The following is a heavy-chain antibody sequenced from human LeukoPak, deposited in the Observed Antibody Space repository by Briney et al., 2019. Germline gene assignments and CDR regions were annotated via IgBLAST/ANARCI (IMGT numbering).Heavy chain of an antibody. V-gene: IGHV4-34*01. D-gene: IGHD6-13*01. CDR2: INHSGST. CDR3: ARDLGSSWLIWFDP. Sequence: SETLSLTCAVYGGSFSGYYWSWIRQPPGKGLEWIGEINHSGSTNYNPSLKSRVTMSVDTSKNQFSLKLSSVTAADTAVYYCARDLGSSWLIWFDPWGQGTLVTVSS. J-gene: IGHJ5*02. CDR1: GGSFSGYY.